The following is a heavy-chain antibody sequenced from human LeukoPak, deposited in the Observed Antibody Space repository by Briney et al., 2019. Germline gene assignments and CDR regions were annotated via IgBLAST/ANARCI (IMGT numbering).Heavy chain of an antibody. V-gene: IGHV4-39*07. D-gene: IGHD1-26*01. CDR1: GGSISSSSYY. CDR2: TYYSGST. Sequence: PSETLSLTCTVSGGSISSSSYYWGWVRQPPGKGLEWIGSTYYSGSTYYNPSLKSRVTISVDTSKNQFSLKLSSVTAADTAVYYCARVDSGSYDYWGQGTLVTVSS. J-gene: IGHJ4*02. CDR3: ARVDSGSYDY.